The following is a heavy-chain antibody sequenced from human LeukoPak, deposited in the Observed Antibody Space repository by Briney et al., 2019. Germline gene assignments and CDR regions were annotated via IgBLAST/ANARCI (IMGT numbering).Heavy chain of an antibody. Sequence: GSLRLSCAASGFTFSFYWMTWVRQAPGKGLEWVAFIRYDGSNKYYADSVKGRFTISRDNSKNTLYLQMNSLRTEDTAVYYCASRAAPFDHFDYWGQGTLVTVSS. CDR2: IRYDGSNK. J-gene: IGHJ4*02. CDR1: GFTFSFYW. V-gene: IGHV3-30*02. CDR3: ASRAAPFDHFDY. D-gene: IGHD3-9*01.